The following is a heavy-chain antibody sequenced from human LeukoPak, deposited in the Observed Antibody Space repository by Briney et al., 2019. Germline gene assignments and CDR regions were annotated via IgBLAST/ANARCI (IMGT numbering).Heavy chain of an antibody. Sequence: GGSLRLSCAASGFTFSSYSMNWVRQAPGKGLEWVSSISSSSSYIYYADSVKGRFTISRDNSKNTLYLQMNSLRAEDTAVYYCATGLRYGDYWGQGTLVTVSS. V-gene: IGHV3-21*04. CDR1: GFTFSSYS. D-gene: IGHD3-9*01. CDR3: ATGLRYGDY. J-gene: IGHJ4*02. CDR2: ISSSSSYI.